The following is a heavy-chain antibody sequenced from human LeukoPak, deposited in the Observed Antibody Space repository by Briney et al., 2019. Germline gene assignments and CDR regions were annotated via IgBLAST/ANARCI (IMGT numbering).Heavy chain of an antibody. CDR2: ISSSSSYI. V-gene: IGHV3-21*01. J-gene: IGHJ4*02. D-gene: IGHD2-2*01. CDR1: GFTFSDCA. CDR3: ARDLRYCSSTSCYG. Sequence: PGGSLRLSCAASGFTFSDCAMSWVRQAPGKGLEWVSSISSSSSYIYYADSVKGRFTISRDNAKNSLYLQMNGLRAEDTAVYYCARDLRYCSSTSCYGWGQGTLVTVSS.